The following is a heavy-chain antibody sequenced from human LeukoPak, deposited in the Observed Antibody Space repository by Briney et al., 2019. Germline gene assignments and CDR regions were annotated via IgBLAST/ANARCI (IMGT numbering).Heavy chain of an antibody. CDR2: MYHSGNA. CDR3: ARVRFGEANSCDY. CDR1: GDSIDSGGYY. J-gene: IGHJ4*02. D-gene: IGHD3-10*01. Sequence: SQTLSLTCTVSGDSIDSGGYYWSWIRQHPGKDLEWIGHMYHSGNAYYNPSLESRVTISMDTSKNQFSLKLTSVTAADTAVYFCARVRFGEANSCDYWGQGTLVTVSS. V-gene: IGHV4-31*03.